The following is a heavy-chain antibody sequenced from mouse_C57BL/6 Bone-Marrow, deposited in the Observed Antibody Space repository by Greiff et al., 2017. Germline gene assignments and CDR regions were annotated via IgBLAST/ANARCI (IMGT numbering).Heavy chain of an antibody. CDR2: IDPSDSYT. CDR3: ARDDDYDEGWYFDV. D-gene: IGHD2-4*01. CDR1: GYTFTSYW. J-gene: IGHJ1*03. V-gene: IGHV1-69*01. Sequence: QVQLQQPGAELVMPGASVKLSCKASGYTFTSYWMHWVKQRPGQGLEWIGEIDPSDSYTNYNQKFKGKSTLTVDKSSSTASMQLSSRTSEDSAVYYCARDDDYDEGWYFDVWGTVTTVTVSS.